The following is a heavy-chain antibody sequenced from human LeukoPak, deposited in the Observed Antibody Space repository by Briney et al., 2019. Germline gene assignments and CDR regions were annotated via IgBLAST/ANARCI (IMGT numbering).Heavy chain of an antibody. CDR3: ARGPYSSGWYGAYYYYGMDV. J-gene: IGHJ6*02. V-gene: IGHV4-34*01. D-gene: IGHD6-19*01. Sequence: PSETLSLTCAVYGGSFSGYYWSWIRQPPGKGLEWIGEINHSGSTNYNPSLKSRVTISVDTSKNQFSLKLSSVTAADTAVYYCARGPYSSGWYGAYYYYGMDVWGQGTTVTVSS. CDR1: GGSFSGYY. CDR2: INHSGST.